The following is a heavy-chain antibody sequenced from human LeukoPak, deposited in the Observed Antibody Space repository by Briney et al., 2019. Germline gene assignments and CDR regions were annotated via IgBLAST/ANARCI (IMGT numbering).Heavy chain of an antibody. CDR2: IYYSGST. Sequence: PSQTMSLTCTVSGGSIISGDYYWSWIRQPPGKGLEWIGYIYYSGSTYYNPSLKSRITTSVDTSKNQFSLKLSSVTAADTAVYYCARSERNDYGGNSMALDTFDIWGQGTMVTVSS. J-gene: IGHJ3*02. CDR1: GGSIISGDYY. CDR3: ARSERNDYGGNSMALDTFDI. V-gene: IGHV4-30-4*01. D-gene: IGHD4-23*01.